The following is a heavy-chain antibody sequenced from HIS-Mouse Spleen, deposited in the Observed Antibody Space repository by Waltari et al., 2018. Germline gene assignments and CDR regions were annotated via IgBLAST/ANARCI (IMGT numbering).Heavy chain of an antibody. J-gene: IGHJ2*01. CDR1: GGPIRSSRSY. CDR3: AREIPYSSSWYDWYFDL. Sequence: QLQLQESGPGLVKPAEPLSLTCPVPGGPIRSSRSYWAWIRQPPGKGLEWIGSIYYSGSTYDNPSLKSRVTISVDTSKNQFSLKLSSVTAADTAVYYCAREIPYSSSWYDWYFDLWGRGTLVTVSS. D-gene: IGHD6-13*01. V-gene: IGHV4-39*07. CDR2: IYYSGST.